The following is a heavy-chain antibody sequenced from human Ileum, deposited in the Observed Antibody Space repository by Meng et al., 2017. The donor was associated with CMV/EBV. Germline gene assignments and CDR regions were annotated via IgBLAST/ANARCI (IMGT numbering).Heavy chain of an antibody. Sequence: GESLKISCAASGFTFSTFTMGWVRQAPGKGLEWVSTFHYSGSATNYADSVKGRFTISRDTSKNTLYLQMNSLRADDTAVYYCAKGVTSGSPYRAFDILGQGTMVTVSS. CDR1: GFTFSTFT. CDR3: AKGVTSGSPYRAFDI. J-gene: IGHJ3*02. V-gene: IGHV3-23*01. D-gene: IGHD3-22*01. CDR2: FHYSGSAT.